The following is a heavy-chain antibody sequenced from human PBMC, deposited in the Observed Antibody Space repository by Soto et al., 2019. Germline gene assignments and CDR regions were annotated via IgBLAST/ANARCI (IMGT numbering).Heavy chain of an antibody. CDR2: ITSSSGYI. V-gene: IGHV3-21*01. Sequence: EVQLVESGGGLVKPGGSLRLSCAASGFTFSSYNMNWVRQAPGKGLEWVSSITSSSGYIFYADSVKGRFTISRENAKNSLYLQMNSLRVEDTAVYYCARYSGTYRDYWGQGTLVTVSS. CDR3: ARYSGTYRDY. D-gene: IGHD1-26*01. CDR1: GFTFSSYN. J-gene: IGHJ4*02.